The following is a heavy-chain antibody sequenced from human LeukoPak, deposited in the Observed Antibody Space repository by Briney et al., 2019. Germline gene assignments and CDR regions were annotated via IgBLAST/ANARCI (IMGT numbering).Heavy chain of an antibody. J-gene: IGHJ6*03. CDR3: ARAEYQLLWVKDYYYYYMDV. CDR2: ISAYNGNT. Sequence: ASVKVSCKASGYTFTSYGISWVRQAPGQGLEWMGWISAYNGNTNYAQKLQGRVTMTTDTSTSTAYMELRSLRSDDTAVYYCARAEYQLLWVKDYYYYYMDVWGKGTTVTISS. V-gene: IGHV1-18*01. CDR1: GYTFTSYG. D-gene: IGHD2-2*01.